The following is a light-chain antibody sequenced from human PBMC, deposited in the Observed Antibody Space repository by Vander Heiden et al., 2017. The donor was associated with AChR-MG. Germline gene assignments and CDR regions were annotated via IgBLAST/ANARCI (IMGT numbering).Light chain of an antibody. Sequence: DIQMTQSPSSLSASVGDRVTITCQASQDISNYLHWYQQKPGKAPKLLIYDASNLERGVPSRFSGSGSETDFTFTISSLQPEDIATYYCQQYDNLPSYTFGQGTKLEIK. V-gene: IGKV1-33*01. CDR2: DAS. J-gene: IGKJ2*01. CDR3: QQYDNLPSYT. CDR1: QDISNY.